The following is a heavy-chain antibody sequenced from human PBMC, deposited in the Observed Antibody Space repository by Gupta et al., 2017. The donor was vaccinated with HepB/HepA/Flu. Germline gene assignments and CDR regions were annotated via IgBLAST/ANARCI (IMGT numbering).Heavy chain of an antibody. CDR1: GCTFSSYW. V-gene: IGHV3-7*01. D-gene: IGHD4/OR15-4a*01. Sequence: EVQLVESGGGLVQPGGSLRLSCAASGCTFSSYWMSWVRQAPGKGLEWVANIKQDGSEKYYVDSVKGRFTISRDNAKNSLYLQMNSLRAEDTAVYYCARRGAGGYYYMDVWGKGTTVTVSS. J-gene: IGHJ6*03. CDR3: ARRGAGGYYYMDV. CDR2: IKQDGSEK.